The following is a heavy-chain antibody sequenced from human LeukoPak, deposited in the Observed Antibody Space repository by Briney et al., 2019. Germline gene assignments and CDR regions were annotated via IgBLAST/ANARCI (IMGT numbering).Heavy chain of an antibody. CDR1: GYTFTSYD. Sequence: ASVKVSCKAPGYTFTSYDTNWVRQATGQGLEWMGWMNPNSGNTGYAQKFQGRVTMTRNTSISTAYMELSSLRSEDTAVYYCARGSPGITGTRRGDNWFDPWGQGTLVTVSS. V-gene: IGHV1-8*01. CDR2: MNPNSGNT. CDR3: ARGSPGITGTRRGDNWFDP. D-gene: IGHD1-7*01. J-gene: IGHJ5*02.